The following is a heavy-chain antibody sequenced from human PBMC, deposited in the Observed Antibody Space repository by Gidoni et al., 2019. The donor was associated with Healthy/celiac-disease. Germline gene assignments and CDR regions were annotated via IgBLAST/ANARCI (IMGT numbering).Heavy chain of an antibody. D-gene: IGHD3-10*01. Sequence: QVQLQESCPGLVKSSQTLSLTCTVSGGSISSGDFYWSWIRQPPGKGLEWIGYSYYSGSTYYNPYLKSRVTISVDTAKNQFSLKLSSVTAADTAVYYCARDLDRVEFGGMVRGATYGMDVWGQGTTVNVSS. CDR3: ARDLDRVEFGGMVRGATYGMDV. J-gene: IGHJ6*02. V-gene: IGHV4-30-4*01. CDR1: GGSISSGDFY. CDR2: SYYSGST.